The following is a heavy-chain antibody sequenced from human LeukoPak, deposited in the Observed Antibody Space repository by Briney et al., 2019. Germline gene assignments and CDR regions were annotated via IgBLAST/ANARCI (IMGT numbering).Heavy chain of an antibody. CDR3: ARICSSTDCLIPD. V-gene: IGHV3-74*01. D-gene: IGHD2-2*01. Sequence: QAGGSLRLSCAASGFTFSRHWMHWVRQAPGKGLVWISRINNDASDTNYADFVKGRFTISRDNAKNTVYLQINSLRDEDTAVYYCARICSSTDCLIPDWGQGTLVTVSS. CDR2: INNDASDT. J-gene: IGHJ4*02. CDR1: GFTFSRHW.